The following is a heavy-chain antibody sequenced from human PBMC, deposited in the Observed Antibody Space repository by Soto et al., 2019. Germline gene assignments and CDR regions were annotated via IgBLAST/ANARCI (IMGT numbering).Heavy chain of an antibody. J-gene: IGHJ4*02. V-gene: IGHV3-23*01. Sequence: GGSLRLSCAASGFTFSSYAMSWVRQAPGKGLEWVSAISGSGGSTYYADSVTGRFTISRDNSKNTLYLQMNSLRAEDTAVYYCAKDTEIYCTNGACYAFDYWGQGTLVTVSS. CDR1: GFTFSSYA. D-gene: IGHD2-8*01. CDR2: ISGSGGST. CDR3: AKDTEIYCTNGACYAFDY.